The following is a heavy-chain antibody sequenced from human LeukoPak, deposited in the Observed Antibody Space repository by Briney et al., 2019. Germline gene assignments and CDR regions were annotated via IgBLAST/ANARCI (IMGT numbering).Heavy chain of an antibody. J-gene: IGHJ4*02. CDR1: GFTFSTYW. CDR3: ARDRGGTGPTTTDY. V-gene: IGHV3-74*01. CDR2: ISSDGGST. Sequence: GGSLRLSCAASGFTFSTYWMHWVRQAPGKGLVLVSRISSDGGSTIYADSVMGRFTISRDNAKNTLYLQMNSLRAEDTAVYYCARDRGGTGPTTTDYWGQGTLVTVSS. D-gene: IGHD3-10*01.